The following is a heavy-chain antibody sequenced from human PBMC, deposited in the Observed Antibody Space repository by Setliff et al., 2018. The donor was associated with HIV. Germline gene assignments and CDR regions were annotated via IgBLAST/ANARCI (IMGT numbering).Heavy chain of an antibody. CDR2: IHHSGST. CDR3: ASGRVRQSRKFGGVIVLPPFDY. V-gene: IGHV4-34*09. D-gene: IGHD3-16*02. Sequence: LSLTCAVSGGSFSGYFWSWIRQHPGKALEWIGYIHHSGSTFYNPSLKSRLIMSVDTSKSQFSLRLSSVTAADTAVYYCASGRVRQSRKFGGVIVLPPFDYWGQGTLVTVSS. J-gene: IGHJ4*02. CDR1: GGSFSGYF.